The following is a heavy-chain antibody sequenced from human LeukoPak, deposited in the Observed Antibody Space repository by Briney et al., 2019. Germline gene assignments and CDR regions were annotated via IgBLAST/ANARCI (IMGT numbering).Heavy chain of an antibody. D-gene: IGHD3-3*02. CDR1: GFTFNVYA. CDR2: IGTPDST. V-gene: IGHV3-23*01. CDR3: AKDRENGNGIWDAFDV. J-gene: IGHJ3*01. Sequence: GGSLRLSCAASGFTFNVYAMYWVRQAPGRGLEWVSSIGTPDSTHYANSVKGRFTTSRDDSKNTVFLQMNSLRAEDSATYYCAKDRENGNGIWDAFDVWGQGTGVTVSS.